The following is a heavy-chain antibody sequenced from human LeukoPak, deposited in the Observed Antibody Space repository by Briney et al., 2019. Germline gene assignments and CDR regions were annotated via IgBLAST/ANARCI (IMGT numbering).Heavy chain of an antibody. CDR3: ARRKSSGWYQVFDY. CDR1: GYTFTSYD. Sequence: ASVTVSCKASGYTFTSYDINWVRQATGQGLEWMGWMNPNSGNTGYAQKFQGRVTMTRNTSISTAYMELSSLRSEDTTVYYCARRKSSGWYQVFDYWGQGTLVTVSS. V-gene: IGHV1-8*01. J-gene: IGHJ4*02. D-gene: IGHD6-19*01. CDR2: MNPNSGNT.